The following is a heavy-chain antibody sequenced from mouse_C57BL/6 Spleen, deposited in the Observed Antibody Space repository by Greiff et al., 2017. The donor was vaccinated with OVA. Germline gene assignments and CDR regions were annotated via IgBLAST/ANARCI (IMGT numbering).Heavy chain of an antibody. CDR1: GFSLSTFGMG. D-gene: IGHD4-1*01. Sequence: QVTLKECGPGILQPSQTLSLTCSFSGFSLSTFGMGVGWIRQPSGKGLEWLAHIWWDDDKYYNPALKSRLTISKDTSKNQVFLKIANVDTADTTTYYCARIVNWEGWYFDVWGTGTTVTVSS. V-gene: IGHV8-8*01. CDR3: ARIVNWEGWYFDV. CDR2: IWWDDDK. J-gene: IGHJ1*03.